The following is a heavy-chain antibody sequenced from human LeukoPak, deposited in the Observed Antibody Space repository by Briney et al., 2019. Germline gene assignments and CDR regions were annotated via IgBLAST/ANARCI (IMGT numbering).Heavy chain of an antibody. CDR1: GFTFSSYE. Sequence: GGSLRLSCAASGFTFSSYEMNWVRQAPGKGLEWVSYISSSGSTIYYADSVKGRFTISRDNAKNSLYLQVNSLRAEDTAVYYCARDTTNYDSSGLDHWGQGILVTVSS. D-gene: IGHD3-22*01. CDR3: ARDTTNYDSSGLDH. J-gene: IGHJ4*02. CDR2: ISSSGSTI. V-gene: IGHV3-48*03.